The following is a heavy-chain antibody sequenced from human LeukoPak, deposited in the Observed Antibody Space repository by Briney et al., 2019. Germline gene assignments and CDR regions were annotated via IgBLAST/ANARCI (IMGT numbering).Heavy chain of an antibody. V-gene: IGHV1-69*05. D-gene: IGHD3-3*01. CDR2: IIPIFGTA. CDR1: GGTFSSYA. J-gene: IGHJ3*02. Sequence: VRVSCKASGGTFSSYAISWVRQAPGQGLEWMGRIIPIFGTANYAQKFQGRVTITTDESTSTAYMELSSLRSEDTAVYYCARTRVVNDAFDIWGQGTMVTVSS. CDR3: ARTRVVNDAFDI.